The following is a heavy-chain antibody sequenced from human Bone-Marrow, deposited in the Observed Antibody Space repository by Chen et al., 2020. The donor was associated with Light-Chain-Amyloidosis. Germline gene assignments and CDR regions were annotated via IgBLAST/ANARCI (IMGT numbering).Heavy chain of an antibody. CDR2: ISSSGSTI. CDR3: ARVGSYDSSGYYCYYFDY. CDR1: GFTFSSYE. J-gene: IGHJ4*02. D-gene: IGHD3-22*01. V-gene: IGHV3-48*03. Sequence: EVQLVESGGGLVQPGGSLRLSCAASGFTFSSYEMNWVRQAPGKGLEWVSYISSSGSTIYYADSVKGRFTISRDNAKNSLYLQMNSLRAEDTAVYYCARVGSYDSSGYYCYYFDYWGQGTLVTVSS.